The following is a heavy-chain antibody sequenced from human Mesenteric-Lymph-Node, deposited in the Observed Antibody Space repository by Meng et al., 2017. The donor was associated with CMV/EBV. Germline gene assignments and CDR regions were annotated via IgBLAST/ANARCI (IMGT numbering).Heavy chain of an antibody. Sequence: LSLTCAASEFTFSNYAMSWVRQAPGRGLEWVSVISGSGGATYYVDSVMGRFTISRDNSKNTLYLQMNSLRAEDTAVYHCARSLRSTRYYGMDVWGQGTTVTVSS. CDR3: ARSLRSTRYYGMDV. V-gene: IGHV3-23*01. CDR1: EFTFSNYA. CDR2: ISGSGGAT. J-gene: IGHJ6*02. D-gene: IGHD2-2*01.